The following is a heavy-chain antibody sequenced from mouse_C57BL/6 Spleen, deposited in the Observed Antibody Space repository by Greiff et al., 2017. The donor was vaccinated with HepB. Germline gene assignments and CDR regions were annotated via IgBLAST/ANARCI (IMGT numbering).Heavy chain of an antibody. CDR2: INPNNGGT. Sequence: VQLQQSGPELVKPGASVKISCKASGYTFTDYYMNWVKQSHGKSLEWIGDINPNNGGTSYNQKFKGKATLTVDKSSSTAYMELRSLTSEDSAVYYCARHYYGNYDFDYWGQGTTLTVSS. CDR3: ARHYYGNYDFDY. CDR1: GYTFTDYY. D-gene: IGHD2-1*01. J-gene: IGHJ2*01. V-gene: IGHV1-26*01.